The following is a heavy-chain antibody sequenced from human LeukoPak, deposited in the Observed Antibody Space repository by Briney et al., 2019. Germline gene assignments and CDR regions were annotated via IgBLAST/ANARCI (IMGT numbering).Heavy chain of an antibody. CDR1: GGTFSSYA. V-gene: IGHV1-69*13. D-gene: IGHD2-15*01. CDR2: IIPIFGTA. CDR3: ARESHLYCSGGSCHPMDV. J-gene: IGHJ6*03. Sequence: ASVKVSCKASGGTFSSYAISWVRQAPGQGLEWMGGIIPIFGTANYAQKFQGRVTITADDSTSTAYMELSSLRSEDTAVYYCARESHLYCSGGSCHPMDVWGKGTTVTVSS.